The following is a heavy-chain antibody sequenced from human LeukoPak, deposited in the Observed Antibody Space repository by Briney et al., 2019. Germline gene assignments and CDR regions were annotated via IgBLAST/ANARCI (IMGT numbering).Heavy chain of an antibody. CDR1: GYSISSSYY. J-gene: IGHJ4*02. V-gene: IGHV4-59*08. CDR3: ARARIAARRYYFDY. D-gene: IGHD6-6*01. Sequence: SETLSLTCAVSGYSISSSYYWSWIRQPPGKGLEWIGYIYYSGSTNYNPSLKSRVTISVDTSKNQFSLKLSSVTAADTAVYYCARARIAARRYYFDYWGQGTLVTVSS. CDR2: IYYSGST.